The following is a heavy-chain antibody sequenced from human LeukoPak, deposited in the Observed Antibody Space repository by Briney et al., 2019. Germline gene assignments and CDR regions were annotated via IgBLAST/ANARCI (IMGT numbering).Heavy chain of an antibody. CDR2: IYTSGST. V-gene: IGHV4-61*02. CDR1: GGSISSGSYY. J-gene: IGHJ6*03. CDR3: ARGSHYYYYMDV. D-gene: IGHD2-15*01. Sequence: PSQTLSLTCTVSGGSISSGSYYWSWIRQPAGKGLERIGRIYTSGSTNYNPSLKSRVTISVDTSKNQFSLKLSSVTAADTAVYYCARGSHYYYYMDVWGKGTTVTISS.